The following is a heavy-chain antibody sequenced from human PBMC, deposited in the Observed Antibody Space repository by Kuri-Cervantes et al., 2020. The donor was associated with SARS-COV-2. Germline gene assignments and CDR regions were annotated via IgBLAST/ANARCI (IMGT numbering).Heavy chain of an antibody. CDR2: IYTSGST. D-gene: IGHD3-10*02. J-gene: IGHJ6*02. CDR3: ARGQGVFGEGGGGYYYYYGMDV. CDR1: GGSISSYY. Sequence: GSLRLSCTVSGGSISSYYWSWIRQPAGKGLEWIGRIYTSGSTNYNPSLKSRVTISVDTSKNQFSLKLSSVTAADTAVYYCARGQGVFGEGGGGYYYYYGMDVWGQGTTVTVSS. V-gene: IGHV4-4*07.